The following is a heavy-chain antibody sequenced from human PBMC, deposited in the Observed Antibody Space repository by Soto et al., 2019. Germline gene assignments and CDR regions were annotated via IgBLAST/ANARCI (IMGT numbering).Heavy chain of an antibody. J-gene: IGHJ6*02. Sequence: ASVKVSCKTSGYTFTSFGISWVRQAPGQGLEWMGWISGYNGNTNYAQKFQGRGTMTTDTSTRTAYMELRSLRSDDTAVYYCARALDVAGIYYYGMDVWGQGTTVTVSS. V-gene: IGHV1-18*01. CDR2: ISGYNGNT. CDR1: GYTFTSFG. CDR3: ARALDVAGIYYYGMDV. D-gene: IGHD6-19*01.